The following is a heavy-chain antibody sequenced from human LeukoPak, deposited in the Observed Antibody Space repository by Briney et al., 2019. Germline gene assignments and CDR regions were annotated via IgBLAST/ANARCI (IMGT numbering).Heavy chain of an antibody. Sequence: PSETLSLTCAVYGGSFSDYYGTWIRQSPGRGLEWIGEINDSGDTRSNPSLKSRVSISTDTSRNQFSLNMSSVTAADTAVYYCARGDPSFSTLDLWGQGSLITVSS. J-gene: IGHJ5*02. CDR2: INDSGDT. D-gene: IGHD3-10*01. V-gene: IGHV4-34*01. CDR3: ARGDPSFSTLDL. CDR1: GGSFSDYY.